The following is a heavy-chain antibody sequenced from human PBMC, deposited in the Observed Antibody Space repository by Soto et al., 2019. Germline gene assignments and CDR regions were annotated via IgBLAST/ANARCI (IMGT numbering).Heavy chain of an antibody. Sequence: ASVKVSCKSSGYTFSNYASSWVRQAPGQGLEWMGWISPYNGNANYTEKFQGRVSMTTDTSTTTAYMELTSLTSDDTAIYYCARGISLIMAAPDYWGQGTLVTVSS. J-gene: IGHJ4*02. CDR1: GYTFSNYA. CDR3: ARGISLIMAAPDY. CDR2: ISPYNGNA. D-gene: IGHD2-8*01. V-gene: IGHV1-18*04.